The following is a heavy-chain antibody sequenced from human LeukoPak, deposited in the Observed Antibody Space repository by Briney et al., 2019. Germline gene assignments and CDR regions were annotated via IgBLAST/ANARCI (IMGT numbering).Heavy chain of an antibody. CDR2: ISGSGGST. J-gene: IGHJ4*02. CDR3: ATTPQEIVVVPAAIAY. D-gene: IGHD2-2*01. V-gene: IGHV3-23*01. CDR1: GFTFSSYA. Sequence: GGSLRLSCAASGFTFSSYAMSWVRQAPGKGLEWVSAISGSGGSTYYADSVKGRFTISRDNSKNTLYLQMNSLRAEDTAVYYCATTPQEIVVVPAAIAYWGQGTLVTVSS.